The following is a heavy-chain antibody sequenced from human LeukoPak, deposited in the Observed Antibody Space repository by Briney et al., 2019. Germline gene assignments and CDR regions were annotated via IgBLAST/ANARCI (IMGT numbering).Heavy chain of an antibody. V-gene: IGHV3-30*04. Sequence: GGSLRLSCAASGFTFSSYAMHWVRQAPGKGLEWVAVISYDGSNKYYADSVKGRFTIFRDNSKNTLYLQMNSLRAEDTAVYYCARLDGYNFFDYWGQGTLVTVSS. CDR1: GFTFSSYA. D-gene: IGHD5-24*01. J-gene: IGHJ4*02. CDR3: ARLDGYNFFDY. CDR2: ISYDGSNK.